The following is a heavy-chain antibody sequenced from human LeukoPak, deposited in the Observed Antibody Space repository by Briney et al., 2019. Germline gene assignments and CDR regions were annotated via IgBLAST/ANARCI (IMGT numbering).Heavy chain of an antibody. CDR3: ARDLSSSWYSGYYFDY. Sequence: ASVKVSCKASGYTFTSYYMHLVRQAPGQGLEWMGIINPSGGSTSYAQKFQGRVTMTRDTSTSTVYMELSSLRSEDTAVYYCARDLSSSWYSGYYFDYWGQGTLVTVSS. D-gene: IGHD6-13*01. V-gene: IGHV1-46*01. J-gene: IGHJ4*02. CDR1: GYTFTSYY. CDR2: INPSGGST.